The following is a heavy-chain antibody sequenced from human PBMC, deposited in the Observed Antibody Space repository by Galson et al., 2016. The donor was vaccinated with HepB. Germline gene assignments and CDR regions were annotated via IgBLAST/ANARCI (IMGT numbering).Heavy chain of an antibody. CDR1: GFTFSSHS. V-gene: IGHV3-30*01. D-gene: IGHD3-9*01. CDR3: ARDGDLATGYYPTYCDY. J-gene: IGHJ4*02. CDR2: ISRDGIHT. Sequence: SCAASGFTFSSHSMHWVRQAPGKGLEWVALISRDGIHTYYADSVKGRFTVSRDNAQNTLHLQMDSLRAEDTAVYYCARDGDLATGYYPTYCDYWGRGTVVTVTS.